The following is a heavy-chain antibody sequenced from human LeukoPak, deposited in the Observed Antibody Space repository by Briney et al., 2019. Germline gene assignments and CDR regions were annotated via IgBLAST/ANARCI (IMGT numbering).Heavy chain of an antibody. D-gene: IGHD5-18*01. V-gene: IGHV4-39*07. Sequence: SETLSLTCSVSGGSFSSPSYYWAWIRQPPGKGLEWIASIFYNGVTYYNPSLKSRVTISIDISKTQFSLNLRSVTAADTAVYFCARESGDTRMVNSWDCWGQGILVTVSS. J-gene: IGHJ4*02. CDR1: GGSFSSPSYY. CDR2: IFYNGVT. CDR3: ARESGDTRMVNSWDC.